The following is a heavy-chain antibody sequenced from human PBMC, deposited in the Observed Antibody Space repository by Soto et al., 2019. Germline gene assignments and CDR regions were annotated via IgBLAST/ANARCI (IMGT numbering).Heavy chain of an antibody. CDR2: INPIFGTA. D-gene: IGHD6-19*01. J-gene: IGHJ6*02. CDR3: ARATEYSSGPRDYYYGMDV. V-gene: IGHV1-69*01. CDR1: GYTFTSSY. Sequence: ASVKFSCKASGYTFTSSYMHWVRQAPGQWLEWMGGINPIFGTAIYAQKFQGRVAITADESTSTAYMELSSLRSEDTAVYYCARATEYSSGPRDYYYGMDVWGQGTTVTVSS.